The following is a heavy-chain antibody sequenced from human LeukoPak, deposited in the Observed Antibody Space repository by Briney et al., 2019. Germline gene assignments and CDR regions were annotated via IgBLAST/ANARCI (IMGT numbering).Heavy chain of an antibody. V-gene: IGHV4-59*12. CDR2: VYYSGST. CDR3: ARDQSPDALDVFDI. CDR1: GGSISSYY. D-gene: IGHD2-2*01. J-gene: IGHJ3*02. Sequence: PSETLSLTCTVSGGSISSYYWSWIRQPPGKGLEWIGYVYYSGSTNYNPSLKSRVTISVDKSKNQFSLKLSSVTAADTAVYYCARDQSPDALDVFDIWGQGTMVTVSS.